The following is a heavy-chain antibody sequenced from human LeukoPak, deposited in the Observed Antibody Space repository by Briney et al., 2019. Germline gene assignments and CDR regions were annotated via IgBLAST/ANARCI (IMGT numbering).Heavy chain of an antibody. CDR2: IYSGGST. CDR1: GFSVSSDY. J-gene: IGHJ4*02. Sequence: GGSLRLSCAASGFSVSSDYMSWVRQAPGRGLEWVSVIYSGGSTYYADSVKGRFTISGDNSKNSLYLQMNSLRAEDTAVYYCARTALEWLVPKYYFDYWGQGTLVTVSS. D-gene: IGHD6-19*01. CDR3: ARTALEWLVPKYYFDY. V-gene: IGHV3-53*01.